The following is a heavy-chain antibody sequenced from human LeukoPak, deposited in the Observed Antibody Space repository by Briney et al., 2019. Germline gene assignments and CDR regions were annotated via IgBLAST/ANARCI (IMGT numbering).Heavy chain of an antibody. CDR1: GFTFSSYA. CDR3: ASFGQGPDY. Sequence: GGSLRLSCAASGFTFSSYAMHWVRQAPGKGLEWVAVISYDGSNKYYADSVKGRFTISRDNSKNTLYLQMNSLRAEDTAVYYCASFGQGPDYWGQGTLVTVSS. J-gene: IGHJ4*02. CDR2: ISYDGSNK. V-gene: IGHV3-30*01. D-gene: IGHD3-3*01.